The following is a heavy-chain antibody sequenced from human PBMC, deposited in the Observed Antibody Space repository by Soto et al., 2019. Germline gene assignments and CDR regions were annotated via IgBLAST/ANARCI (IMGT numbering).Heavy chain of an antibody. J-gene: IGHJ4*02. CDR1: GFTFSSYG. Sequence: QVQLVESGGGVVQPVRSLRLSCAASGFTFSSYGMHWVRQAPGKGLEWVAVIWYDGSNKYYADSVKGRFTISRDNSKNTLYLQMNSLRAEDTAVYYCARDEACGGSCYYIDYWGQGTLVTVSS. V-gene: IGHV3-33*01. CDR2: IWYDGSNK. D-gene: IGHD2-15*01. CDR3: ARDEACGGSCYYIDY.